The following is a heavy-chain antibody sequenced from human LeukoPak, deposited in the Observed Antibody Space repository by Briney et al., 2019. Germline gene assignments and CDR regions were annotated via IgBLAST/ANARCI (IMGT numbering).Heavy chain of an antibody. Sequence: ASVKVSCKASGYIFTDYYMHWVRQAPGQELGWMGRINPNSGGTNYAQKFQGRVTMTGDTSLSTDYMELSSLTSDDTAVYYCAGGGGSYGDVWGQGTMVTVSS. J-gene: IGHJ3*01. CDR1: GYIFTDYY. CDR3: AGGGGSYGDV. V-gene: IGHV1/OR15-1*04. CDR2: INPNSGGT. D-gene: IGHD1-26*01.